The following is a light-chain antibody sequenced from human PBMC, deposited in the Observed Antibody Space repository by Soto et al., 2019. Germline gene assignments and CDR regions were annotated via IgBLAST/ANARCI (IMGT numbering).Light chain of an antibody. V-gene: IGKV1-9*01. CDR2: AAS. J-gene: IGKJ3*01. CDR1: QGISSY. Sequence: IQLTQSPSSLSASVGDRVTITCRASQGISSYLAWYQQKPGKAPKLLIYAASTLQRGVPSRFSGSGSDTDFTLTISSLQPEDFATYCCQQLNTYPRTFGPGTKVDI. CDR3: QQLNTYPRT.